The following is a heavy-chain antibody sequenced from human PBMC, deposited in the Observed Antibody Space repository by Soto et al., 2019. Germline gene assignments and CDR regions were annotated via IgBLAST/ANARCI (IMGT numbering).Heavy chain of an antibody. D-gene: IGHD3-10*01. V-gene: IGHV3-7*05. J-gene: IGHJ5*02. CDR3: ARGGNWFDP. CDR1: GFTFTNYW. CDR2: TDQGGSEK. Sequence: VQLVESGGALVQPGGSLRLSCAASGFTFTNYWMAWVRQAPGKGLEWVAHTDQGGSEKYYVDSVKGRFTISRDNAKNSLYLQMNSLRAEDTALYYCARGGNWFDPWGQGTLVTVSS.